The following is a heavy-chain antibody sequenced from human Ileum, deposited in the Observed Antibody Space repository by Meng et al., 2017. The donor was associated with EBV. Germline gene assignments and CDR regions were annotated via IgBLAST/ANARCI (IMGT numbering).Heavy chain of an antibody. CDR1: GGSISSSHW. D-gene: IGHD5-18*01. J-gene: IGHJ4*02. Sequence: GPLAAAAPVLGERSGTLSLTWAVSGGSISSSHWWSWVRQPPGKGLEWIGEIFHSGSTNYNPSLKSRVTVSVDKSKNQFSLNLNSVTAADTALYYCAAHIGNNYGPYDYWGQGTLVTVSS. V-gene: IGHV4-4*02. CDR3: AAHIGNNYGPYDY. CDR2: IFHSGST.